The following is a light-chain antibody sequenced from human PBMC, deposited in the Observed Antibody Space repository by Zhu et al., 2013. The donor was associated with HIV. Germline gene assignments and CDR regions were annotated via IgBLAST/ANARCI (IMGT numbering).Light chain of an antibody. Sequence: EIVLTQSPGTLSLSPGERATLSCRASQSVTNSYLAWYQQKPGQAPRLLIYGASTRATGIPARFSGSGSGTEFTLTISSLQPEDFATYYCQQLNSYPRLTFGGGTKVEIK. CDR3: QQLNSYPRLT. CDR1: QSVTNSY. J-gene: IGKJ4*01. CDR2: GAS. V-gene: IGKV3-20*01.